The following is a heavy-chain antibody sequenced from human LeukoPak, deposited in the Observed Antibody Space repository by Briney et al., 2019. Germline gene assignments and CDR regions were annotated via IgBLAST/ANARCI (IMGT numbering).Heavy chain of an antibody. CDR3: ARALYGGNSNFNY. CDR2: IKQDGSEK. V-gene: IGHV3-7*01. J-gene: IGHJ4*02. CDR1: GFTFDTYW. Sequence: GGSLRLSCVASGFTFDTYWMTWVRQAPGKGLEWVANIKQDGSEKHYVNSVKGRFTISRDNAKNSLFLQMNSLRAEDTAVYHCARALYGGNSNFNYWGQGTLVTVSS. D-gene: IGHD4-23*01.